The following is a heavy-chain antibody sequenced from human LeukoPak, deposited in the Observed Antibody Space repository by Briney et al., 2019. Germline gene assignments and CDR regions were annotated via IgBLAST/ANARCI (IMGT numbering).Heavy chain of an antibody. CDR3: AKPPHYYDSSGYY. CDR1: GFTFSTHG. D-gene: IGHD3-22*01. V-gene: IGHV3-30*02. J-gene: IGHJ4*02. CDR2: IRYDGSNK. Sequence: GGSLRLSCAASGFTFSTHGMHWVRQAPGKGLEWVAFIRYDGSNKYYADSVKGRFTISRDNSKNTLYLQMNSLRAEDTAVYYCAKPPHYYDSSGYYWGQGTLVTVSS.